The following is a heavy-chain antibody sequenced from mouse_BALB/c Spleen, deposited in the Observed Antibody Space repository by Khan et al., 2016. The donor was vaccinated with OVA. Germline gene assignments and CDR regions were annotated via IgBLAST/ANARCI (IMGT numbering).Heavy chain of an antibody. CDR1: GFSLNAYS. D-gene: IGHD2-4*01. V-gene: IGHV2-2*02. J-gene: IGHJ3*01. Sequence: QVQLQQSGPGLLQPSQSLSITCTVSGFSLNAYSVHWVRQSPGKGLEWLGVIWSAGSTDYNAAFMSRLSINKDNSKSQVFFKMNSLQTNDTAIYYWARRGDDYGRGAWFVYWGQGTLVTVSA. CDR2: IWSAGST. CDR3: ARRGDDYGRGAWFVY.